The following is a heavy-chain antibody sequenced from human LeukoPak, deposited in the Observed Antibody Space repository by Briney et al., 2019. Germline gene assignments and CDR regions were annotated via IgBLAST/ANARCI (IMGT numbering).Heavy chain of an antibody. V-gene: IGHV1-3*01. CDR3: ARDPEGELEPYFDY. D-gene: IGHD1-1*01. J-gene: IGHJ4*02. Sequence: ASVKVSCKASGYTFTSYAMQWVRQAPGQRLEWMGWINAGNGNTKYSQKFQGRVTITRDTSASTAYMELSSLRSEDTAVYYCARDPEGELEPYFDYWGQGTLVTVSS. CDR1: GYTFTSYA. CDR2: INAGNGNT.